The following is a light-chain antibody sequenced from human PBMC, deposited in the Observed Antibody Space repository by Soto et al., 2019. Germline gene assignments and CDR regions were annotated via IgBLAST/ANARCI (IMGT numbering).Light chain of an antibody. CDR3: SSFTSTRTYV. Sequence: QSALTQPPSVSGAPGQSVAISCSGTSSDVGSYNRVSWYQQPPGTAPKVMIYEVSNRPSGVPDRFSGSKSGNTASLTISGLQAEDEADYYCSSFTSTRTYVFGTGTKVTVL. V-gene: IGLV2-18*02. CDR1: SSDVGSYNR. J-gene: IGLJ1*01. CDR2: EVS.